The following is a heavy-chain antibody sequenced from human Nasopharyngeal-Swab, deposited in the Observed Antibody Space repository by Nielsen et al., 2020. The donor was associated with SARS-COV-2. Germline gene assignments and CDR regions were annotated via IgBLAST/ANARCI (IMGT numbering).Heavy chain of an antibody. Sequence: SVNVSCKASGYTFTSYAMHWVRQAPGQRLEWMGGIIPILGIANYAQKFQGRVTITADKSTSTAYMELSSLRSEDTAVYYCARASRAAAGPNYYYYYGMDVWGRGTTVTVSS. CDR1: GYTFTSYA. CDR3: ARASRAAAGPNYYYYYGMDV. D-gene: IGHD6-13*01. CDR2: IIPILGIA. V-gene: IGHV1-69*10. J-gene: IGHJ6*02.